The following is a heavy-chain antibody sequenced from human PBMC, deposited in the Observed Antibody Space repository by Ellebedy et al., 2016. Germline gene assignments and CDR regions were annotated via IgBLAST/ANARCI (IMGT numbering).Heavy chain of an antibody. Sequence: SETLSLXXAVYGGSFSGYYWSWIRQPPGKGLEWIGEINHSGSTNYNPSLKSRVTISVDTSKNQFSLKLSSVTAADTAVYYCARVRGMVVPAANWFDPWGQGTLVTVSS. CDR2: INHSGST. CDR3: ARVRGMVVPAANWFDP. V-gene: IGHV4-34*01. CDR1: GGSFSGYY. D-gene: IGHD2-2*01. J-gene: IGHJ5*02.